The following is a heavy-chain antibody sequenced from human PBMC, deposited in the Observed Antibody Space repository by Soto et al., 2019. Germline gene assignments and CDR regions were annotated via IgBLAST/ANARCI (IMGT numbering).Heavy chain of an antibody. CDR1: GFTFSSYE. CDR3: ARADYYYYYGMDV. Sequence: PGGSLRLSCAASGFTFSSYEMNWVRQAPGKGLEWVSYISSSGSTIYYADSVKGRFTISRDNAKNSLYLQMNSLRAEDTAVYYCARADYYYYYGMDVWGQGTTVTVSS. J-gene: IGHJ6*02. V-gene: IGHV3-48*03. CDR2: ISSSGSTI.